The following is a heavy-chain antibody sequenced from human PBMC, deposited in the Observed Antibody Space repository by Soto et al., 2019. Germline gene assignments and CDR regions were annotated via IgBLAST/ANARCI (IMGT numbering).Heavy chain of an antibody. V-gene: IGHV1-69*13. CDR2: IIPIFGTA. D-gene: IGHD5-12*01. Sequence: SVKVSCKASGGTFSSYAISWVRQAPGQGLEWMGGIIPIFGTANYAQKFQGRVTITADESTSTAYMGLSSLRSEDTAVYYCARAVRDGYNLVHYYYYGMDVWGQGTTVTVSS. CDR3: ARAVRDGYNLVHYYYYGMDV. CDR1: GGTFSSYA. J-gene: IGHJ6*02.